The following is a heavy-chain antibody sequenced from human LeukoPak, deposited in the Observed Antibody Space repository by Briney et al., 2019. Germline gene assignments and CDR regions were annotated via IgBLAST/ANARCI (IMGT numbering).Heavy chain of an antibody. V-gene: IGHV4-34*01. CDR2: VNHSGSA. J-gene: IGHJ5*02. Sequence: SEALSLTCPVYGASFNDYYWSWIRHSPTKGLEWIREVNHSGSAKYNPSLKTRVTISADKSKNQFFLRLSPVAAADSGVYYCARERASNNHDNWFDPWGQGTLVTVSS. CDR3: ARERASNNHDNWFDP. CDR1: GASFNDYY.